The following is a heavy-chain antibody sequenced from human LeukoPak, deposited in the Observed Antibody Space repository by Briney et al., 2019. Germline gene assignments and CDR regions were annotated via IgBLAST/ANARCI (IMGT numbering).Heavy chain of an antibody. CDR1: GFTFSSYD. V-gene: IGHV3-13*01. J-gene: IGHJ3*02. Sequence: GGSLRLSCAASGFTFSSYDMHWVRQATGKGLEWVSAIGTAGDTYYPGSVKGRFTISRENAKNSLCLQMNSLRAGDTAVYYCARGDCSSTSCYFAVHSDAFDIWGQGTMVTVSS. CDR3: ARGDCSSTSCYFAVHSDAFDI. D-gene: IGHD2-2*01. CDR2: IGTAGDT.